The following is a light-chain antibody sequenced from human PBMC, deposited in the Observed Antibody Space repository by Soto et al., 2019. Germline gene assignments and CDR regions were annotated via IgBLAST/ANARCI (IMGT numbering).Light chain of an antibody. Sequence: EIVMTQSPGTLSVSPGERATLSCRASQSVGGNLAWYQQKPGQAPRVLIYGPSTRATGIPARFSGSGSGTEFTLTISSLQSEDFAVYYCQQYNNWPRTFGQGTKVEVK. CDR2: GPS. CDR1: QSVGGN. V-gene: IGKV3-15*01. J-gene: IGKJ1*01. CDR3: QQYNNWPRT.